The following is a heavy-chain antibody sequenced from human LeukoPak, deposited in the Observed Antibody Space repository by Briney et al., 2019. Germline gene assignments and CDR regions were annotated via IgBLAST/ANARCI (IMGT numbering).Heavy chain of an antibody. V-gene: IGHV3-23*01. CDR3: ARTQGVRYPFDP. J-gene: IGHJ5*02. Sequence: GGSLRLSCAASGFTFTSYSMTWVRQAPRKGLEWVSSISGSGENTYYADSLKGRFTISRDNSKNTVYLQMNSLRADDTALYYCARTQGVRYPFDPWGQGTLVTVSS. CDR2: ISGSGENT. CDR1: GFTFTSYS. D-gene: IGHD3-9*01.